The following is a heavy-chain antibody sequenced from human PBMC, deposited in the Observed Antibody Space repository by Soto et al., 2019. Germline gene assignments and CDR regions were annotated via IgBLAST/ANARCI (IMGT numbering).Heavy chain of an antibody. Sequence: QVQLVESGGGVVQPGRSLRLSCAASGFTFSSYAMHWVRQAPGKGLEWVAVISYDGSNKYYADSVKGRFTISRDNSKKPLYLEMERLGGGDKGGYLWGKGFLGVLYFFYFWGQGTL. CDR1: GFTFSSYA. J-gene: IGHJ4*02. V-gene: IGHV3-30-3*01. CDR3: GKGFLGVLYFFYF. D-gene: IGHD3-16*01. CDR2: ISYDGSNK.